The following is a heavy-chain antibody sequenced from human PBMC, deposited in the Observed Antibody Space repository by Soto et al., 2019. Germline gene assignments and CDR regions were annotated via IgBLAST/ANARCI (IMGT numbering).Heavy chain of an antibody. J-gene: IGHJ4*02. Sequence: QEQLVQSGAEVKKPGSSVKVSCKDSGGLFSSFAISWVRQAPGQGLEWMGGIIPVFGTTNYAQKFQGRVTITADESTNTASMELSSLASDDTAMYYCARGGGPYVWFNEFWGQGTQVTVSS. V-gene: IGHV1-69*01. CDR2: IIPVFGTT. CDR3: ARGGGPYVWFNEF. D-gene: IGHD3-16*01. CDR1: GGLFSSFA.